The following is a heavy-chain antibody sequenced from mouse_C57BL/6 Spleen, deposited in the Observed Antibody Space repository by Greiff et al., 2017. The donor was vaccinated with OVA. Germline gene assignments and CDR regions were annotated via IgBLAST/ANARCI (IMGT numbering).Heavy chain of an antibody. CDR1: GFNIKDDY. CDR3: TTGKYYY. V-gene: IGHV14-4*01. Sequence: EVQLQQSGAELVRPGASVKLSCTASGFNIKDDYMHWVKQRPEQGLAWIGWIDPENGDTEYASKFQGKATITADTAANTAYLQLSSLTAEDTAVYYCTTGKYYYWGQGTTLTVSS. CDR2: IDPENGDT. D-gene: IGHD5-1*01. J-gene: IGHJ2*01.